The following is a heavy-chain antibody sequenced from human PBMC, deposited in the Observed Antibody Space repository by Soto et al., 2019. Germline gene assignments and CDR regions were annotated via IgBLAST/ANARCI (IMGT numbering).Heavy chain of an antibody. CDR1: GYSVTSSDYY. J-gene: IGHJ6*04. V-gene: IGHV4-39*01. CDR2: MFYSGLT. CDR3: APLSVSLSGPYGIHV. Sequence: TSETLSLTCCVSGYSVTSSDYYWAWIRQPPGKGLEWIGSMFYSGLTYYNPSLKSRVTLSVDTSKNQFSVRLNSVTAADTAVYYCAPLSVSLSGPYGIHVWGKGTMVTVSS. D-gene: IGHD6-25*01.